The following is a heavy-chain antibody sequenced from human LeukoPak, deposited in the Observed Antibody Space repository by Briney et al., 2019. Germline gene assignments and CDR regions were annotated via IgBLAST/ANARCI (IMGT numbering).Heavy chain of an antibody. V-gene: IGHV4-34*01. J-gene: IGHJ6*03. Sequence: SETLSLACAVYGGSFSGYYWSWIRQPPGKGLEWIGEINHSGSTNYNPSLKSRVTISVETSKKQFSLKLSSVAAEDTAVYYCARGVSKYYDFWSGYLGYYMGVWGKGTTVTVPS. CDR3: ARGVSKYYDFWSGYLGYYMGV. D-gene: IGHD3-3*01. CDR1: GGSFSGYY. CDR2: INHSGST.